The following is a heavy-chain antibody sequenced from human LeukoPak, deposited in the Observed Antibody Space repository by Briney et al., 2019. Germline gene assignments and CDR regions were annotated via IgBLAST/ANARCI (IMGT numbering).Heavy chain of an antibody. CDR3: ARFRDYGDSPIFDY. V-gene: IGHV4-34*01. J-gene: IGHJ4*02. CDR1: GGSFSGYY. Sequence: SETLSLTCAVYGGSFSGYYWSWIRQPPGKGLEWIGEINHSGSTNYNPSLKSRVTISVDTSKNQFSLKLSSVTAADTAVYYCARFRDYGDSPIFDYWGQGTLVTVSS. CDR2: INHSGST. D-gene: IGHD4-17*01.